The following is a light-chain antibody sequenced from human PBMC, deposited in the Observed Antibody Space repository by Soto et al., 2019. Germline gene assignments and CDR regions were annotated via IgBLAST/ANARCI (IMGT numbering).Light chain of an antibody. CDR1: SSDVGAYNY. CDR2: EVT. J-gene: IGLJ1*01. Sequence: QSALTQPASVSGSPGQSITISCTGTSSDVGAYNYVSWYQHHPGKVPKLLIYEVTNRPSGVSDRFSGSKSGYTASLTISGLQAEDEADYYCSPKRDSSTLFVFGTGTNVTVL. CDR3: SPKRDSSTLFV. V-gene: IGLV2-14*01.